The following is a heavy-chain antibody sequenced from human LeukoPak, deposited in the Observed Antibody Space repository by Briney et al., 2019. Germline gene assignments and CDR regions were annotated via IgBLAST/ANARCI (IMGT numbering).Heavy chain of an antibody. J-gene: IGHJ4*02. D-gene: IGHD5-18*01. CDR1: GYTFTGYY. CDR3: ARRAPTKTIYSYGTFDY. CDR2: INPNSGGT. Sequence: ASVKVSCKATGYTFTGYYMHWVRPAPGQGLEWMGWINPNSGGTNYAQKFQGRVTMTRDTSIRTAYMKLRRLRSDDTAVYYCARRAPTKTIYSYGTFDYWGQGTLVTVSS. V-gene: IGHV1-2*02.